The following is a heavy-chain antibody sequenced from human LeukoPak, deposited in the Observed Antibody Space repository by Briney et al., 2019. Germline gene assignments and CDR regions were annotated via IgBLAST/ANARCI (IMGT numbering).Heavy chain of an antibody. D-gene: IGHD3-10*01. Sequence: SETLSLTCAVYGGSFSGYYWSWIRQPPGKGLEWIGEINHSGSTNYNPSLKGRVTISVDTPKNQFSLKLSSVTAADTAVYYCARGSSITMVRGVPGFDYWGQGTLVTVSS. CDR3: ARGSSITMVRGVPGFDY. CDR2: INHSGST. V-gene: IGHV4-34*01. CDR1: GGSFSGYY. J-gene: IGHJ4*02.